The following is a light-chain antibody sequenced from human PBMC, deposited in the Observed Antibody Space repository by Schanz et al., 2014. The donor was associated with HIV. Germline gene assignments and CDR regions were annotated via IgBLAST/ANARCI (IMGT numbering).Light chain of an antibody. CDR3: QQYGSSPLT. CDR2: GAS. Sequence: EIVLTQSPGTLSLSPGGRATLSCRASQSVSSNLAWYQQKPGQAPRLLIYGASSGAPGIPDRFSGSGSGTDFTLTISRLEPEDFAVYYCQQYGSSPLTFGGGTKVEIK. J-gene: IGKJ4*01. V-gene: IGKV3-20*01. CDR1: QSVSSN.